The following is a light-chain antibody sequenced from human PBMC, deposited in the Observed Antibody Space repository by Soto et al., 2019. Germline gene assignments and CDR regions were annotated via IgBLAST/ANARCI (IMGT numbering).Light chain of an antibody. Sequence: QSALTQPPSASGSPGQSVTISCTGTSSDVGGYNSVSWYQHHPGKAPKLMIYEVSKRPSGVPDRFSCSKSANTASLTVSGLLAEDAADYYCSSYASSNNDVFGTGTKLTVL. V-gene: IGLV2-8*01. CDR1: SSDVGGYNS. CDR3: SSYASSNNDV. J-gene: IGLJ1*01. CDR2: EVS.